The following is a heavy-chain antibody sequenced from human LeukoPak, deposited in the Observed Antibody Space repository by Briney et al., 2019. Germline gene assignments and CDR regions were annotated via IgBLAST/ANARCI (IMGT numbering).Heavy chain of an antibody. V-gene: IGHV3-23*01. CDR3: ARDKVGATTNYYYYYMDV. CDR1: GFTFSSYA. J-gene: IGHJ6*03. D-gene: IGHD1-26*01. Sequence: GGSLRLSCAASGFTFSSYAMSWVRQAPGKGLEWVSAISGSGGSTYYADSVKGRFTISRDNSKNTLYLQMKSLRAEDTAVYYCARDKVGATTNYYYYYMDVWGKGTTVTISS. CDR2: ISGSGGST.